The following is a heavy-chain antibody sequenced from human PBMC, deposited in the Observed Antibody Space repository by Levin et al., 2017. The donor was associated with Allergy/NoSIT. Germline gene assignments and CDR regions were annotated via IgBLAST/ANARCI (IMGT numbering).Heavy chain of an antibody. Sequence: LSLTCAASGFTFSSYAMSWVRQAPGKGLEWVSAISGSGGSTYYADSVKGRFTISRDNSKNTLYLQMNSLRAEDTAVYYCAKDTVWRLRLGELSSAFDIWGQGTMVTVSS. CDR2: ISGSGGST. CDR3: AKDTVWRLRLGELSSAFDI. J-gene: IGHJ3*02. V-gene: IGHV3-23*01. CDR1: GFTFSSYA. D-gene: IGHD3-16*02.